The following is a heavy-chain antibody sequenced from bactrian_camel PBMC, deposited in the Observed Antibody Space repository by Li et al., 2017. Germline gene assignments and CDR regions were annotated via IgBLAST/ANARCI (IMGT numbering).Heavy chain of an antibody. Sequence: VQLVESGGDLVQSGGSLRLSCEASGFTFSSYAMTWVRQAPGKGLEWISSIRSGGGSTYYADSVKGRFTISQDHAKNTVYLQMNSLKPEDTAVYYCAADLWGSTCREQDQGTQVTVS. CDR1: GFTFSSYA. CDR2: IRSGGGST. J-gene: IGHJ4*01. D-gene: IGHD6*01. V-gene: IGHV3S40*01.